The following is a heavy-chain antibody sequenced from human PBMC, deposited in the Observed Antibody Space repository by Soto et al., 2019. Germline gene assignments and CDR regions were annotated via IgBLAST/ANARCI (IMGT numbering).Heavy chain of an antibody. CDR3: ARVFSSGSGWMYYFDF. Sequence: QVQLQESGPGLVESSGTLSLTCEVSSGSISSGNWWSWVRQPPGKGLEWIGEIYYTGATNYNPSLTRRVTMTIDKSKDQFSLNLRSATAADTAVYYCARVFSSGSGWMYYFDFWGQGILVSVSS. D-gene: IGHD6-25*01. CDR2: IYYTGAT. J-gene: IGHJ4*02. CDR1: SGSISSGNW. V-gene: IGHV4-4*02.